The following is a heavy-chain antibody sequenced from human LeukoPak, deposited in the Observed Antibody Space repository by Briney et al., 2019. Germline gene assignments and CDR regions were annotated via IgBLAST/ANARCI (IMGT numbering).Heavy chain of an antibody. V-gene: IGHV3-21*01. Sequence: KPGGSLRLSCAASGFTFSSYSMNWVRQAPGKGPERVSSISSGGNYIYYADSVKGRFTISRDNAKNSLHLQMNSLRAEETAVYYCARAGILVAGTDWYFDLWGRGTLVTVSS. D-gene: IGHD6-19*01. CDR3: ARAGILVAGTDWYFDL. CDR2: ISSGGNYI. J-gene: IGHJ2*01. CDR1: GFTFSSYS.